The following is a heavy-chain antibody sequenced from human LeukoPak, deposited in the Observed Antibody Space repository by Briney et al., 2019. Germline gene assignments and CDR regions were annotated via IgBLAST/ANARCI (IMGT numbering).Heavy chain of an antibody. CDR3: ARSRAMVSYYCGMDV. Sequence: PGRSLRLSCAASGFTFSSYAMQWVPQAPGEGLEGVAVISYDGSNKYYADSVKGRFTISRDNSKNTLYLQMNSLGAEDTAVYYCARSRAMVSYYCGMDVWGQGTTVTVFS. D-gene: IGHD5-18*01. J-gene: IGHJ6*02. V-gene: IGHV3-30-3*01. CDR2: ISYDGSNK. CDR1: GFTFSSYA.